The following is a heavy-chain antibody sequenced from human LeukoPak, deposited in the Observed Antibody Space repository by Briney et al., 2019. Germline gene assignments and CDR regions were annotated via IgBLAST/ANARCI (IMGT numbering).Heavy chain of an antibody. CDR1: GGSFSGYY. CDR2: INHSGST. D-gene: IGHD1-7*01. J-gene: IGHJ4*02. Sequence: SETLSLTRAVYGGSFSGYYWSWIRQPPGKGLEGMGEINHSGSTSYNPSLKSRVTISVDTSKNQFSLKLSSVTAADTAVYYCARVSVTGTTGLSPYYFDYWGQGTLVTVSS. CDR3: ARVSVTGTTGLSPYYFDY. V-gene: IGHV4-34*01.